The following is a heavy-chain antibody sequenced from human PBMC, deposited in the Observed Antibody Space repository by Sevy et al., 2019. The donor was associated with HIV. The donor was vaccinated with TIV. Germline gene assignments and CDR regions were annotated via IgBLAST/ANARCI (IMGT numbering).Heavy chain of an antibody. CDR1: GFTFSSNG. CDR2: ISHDGSNK. Sequence: GGSLRLSCVASGFTFSSNGIHWVRQAPGKGLEWVALISHDGSNKYYADSVKGGFNISRDNSKNSLYLQMNSLRAEDTAVYYCAKDLSYVWGGRSLWDCWGQGTLVTVSS. V-gene: IGHV3-30*18. CDR3: AKDLSYVWGGRSLWDC. J-gene: IGHJ4*02. D-gene: IGHD3-10*02.